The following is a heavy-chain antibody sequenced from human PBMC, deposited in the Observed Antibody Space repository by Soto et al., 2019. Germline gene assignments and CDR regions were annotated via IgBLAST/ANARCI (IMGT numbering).Heavy chain of an antibody. V-gene: IGHV3-30*18. CDR3: AKDGRVATALVY. CDR1: GFTFSSYG. J-gene: IGHJ4*02. Sequence: QVQLVESGGGVVQPGRSLRLSCAASGFTFSSYGMHWVRQAPGKGLEWVAVISYDGSNKYYADSVKGRFTISRDNSKNTLYLQMNSLRAEDTAVYYCAKDGRVATALVYWGQGTLVTVSS. CDR2: ISYDGSNK. D-gene: IGHD5-18*01.